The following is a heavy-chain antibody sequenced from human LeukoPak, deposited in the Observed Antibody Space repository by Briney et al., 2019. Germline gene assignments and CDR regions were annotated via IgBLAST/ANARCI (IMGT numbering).Heavy chain of an antibody. CDR3: ASVLGGHAFDI. J-gene: IGHJ3*02. V-gene: IGHV4-39*07. CDR1: GGSISSSSYY. CDR2: MYYSGST. D-gene: IGHD3-16*01. Sequence: SETLSLTFTVSGGSISSSSYYWGWIRQPPGKGLEWIGSMYYSGSTYYNPSLKSRVTISVDTSKNQFSLKMTSVTAADTAMYYCASVLGGHAFDIWGQGTMVTVSS.